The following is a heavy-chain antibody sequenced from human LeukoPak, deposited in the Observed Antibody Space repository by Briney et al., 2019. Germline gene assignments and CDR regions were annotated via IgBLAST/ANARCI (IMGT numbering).Heavy chain of an antibody. CDR3: AKDLSFLRHGIDY. D-gene: IGHD2/OR15-2a*01. CDR2: ISYDGSNK. J-gene: IGHJ4*02. V-gene: IGHV3-30*18. Sequence: GGSLRLSCAASGFTFSSYAMSWVRQAPGKGLEWVAVISYDGSNKYYADSVKGRFSISRDKSKNTLFLHMNSLRAEDTAVYYCAKDLSFLRHGIDYWGQGTLVTVSS. CDR1: GFTFSSYA.